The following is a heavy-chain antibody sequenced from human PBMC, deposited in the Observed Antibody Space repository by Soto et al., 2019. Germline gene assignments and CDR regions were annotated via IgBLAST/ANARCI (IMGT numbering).Heavy chain of an antibody. V-gene: IGHV3-9*01. CDR1: GFTFDDYA. Sequence: GGSLRLSCAAYGFTFDDYAMHWVRQAPGKGLEWVSGISWNSGSIGYADSVKGRFTISRDNAKNSLYLQMNSLRAEDTALYYCATAQPYYDILTGHRPCMDVWGQGTMVTVSS. CDR3: ATAQPYYDILTGHRPCMDV. CDR2: ISWNSGSI. D-gene: IGHD3-9*01. J-gene: IGHJ6*02.